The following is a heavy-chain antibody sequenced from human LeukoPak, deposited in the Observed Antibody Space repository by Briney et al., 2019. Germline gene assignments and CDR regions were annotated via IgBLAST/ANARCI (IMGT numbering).Heavy chain of an antibody. J-gene: IGHJ4*02. CDR3: ARVDVGRSGIYYFDF. CDR1: GGSIDTHY. D-gene: IGHD1-14*01. V-gene: IGHV4-59*11. CDR2: IYYSGSA. Sequence: PSETLSLTCDVSGGSIDTHYWTWIRQSPGRGLEWIGLIYYSGSAIYNPFLKSRVTISEDKSKNQIYLTMTSVTAADTAVYYCARVDVGRSGIYYFDFCGQGTLVIVSS.